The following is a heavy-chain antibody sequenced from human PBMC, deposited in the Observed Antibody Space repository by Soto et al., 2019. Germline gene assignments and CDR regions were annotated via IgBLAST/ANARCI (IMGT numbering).Heavy chain of an antibody. D-gene: IGHD2-2*01. J-gene: IGHJ3*02. CDR3: AREGSRYQLLHHDAFDI. CDR2: IYSGGRT. Sequence: GGSLRLSCAASGFTVSSNYMSWVRQAPGKGLEWVSVIYSGGRTYYADSVKGRFTISRDNSKNTLYLQMNSLRAEDTAVYYCAREGSRYQLLHHDAFDIWGQGTMVTVSS. CDR1: GFTVSSNY. V-gene: IGHV3-66*01.